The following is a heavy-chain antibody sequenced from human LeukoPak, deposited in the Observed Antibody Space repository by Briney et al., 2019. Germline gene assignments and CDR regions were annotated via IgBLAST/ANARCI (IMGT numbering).Heavy chain of an antibody. J-gene: IGHJ5*02. D-gene: IGHD2-15*01. CDR3: ARDSCSGGSCFHWFDP. CDR1: GYTFTSYG. V-gene: IGHV1-18*01. CDR2: ISAYNGNT. Sequence: GASVKVSCKASGYTFTSYGISWVRQAPGQGLEWMGWISAYNGNTNYAQKLQGRVTMTTDTSTSTAYMELRSLRSDDTAVYYCARDSCSGGSCFHWFDPWGQGTLVTVSS.